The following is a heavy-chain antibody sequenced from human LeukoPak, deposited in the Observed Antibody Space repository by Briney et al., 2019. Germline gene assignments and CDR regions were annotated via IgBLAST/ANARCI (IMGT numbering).Heavy chain of an antibody. V-gene: IGHV3-23*01. Sequence: GGSLTLSCAGSVFTFSSYAMSWVRQAPGQGLEGVSVLSDSGDYTSYADSVRGRFTISRDNSRNTLYLQMISLRPEDTAVYYCAKDTSIGKYCTNGVCSPFDYWGQGTLVTVSS. CDR1: VFTFSSYA. D-gene: IGHD2-8*01. CDR3: AKDTSIGKYCTNGVCSPFDY. J-gene: IGHJ4*02. CDR2: LSDSGDYT.